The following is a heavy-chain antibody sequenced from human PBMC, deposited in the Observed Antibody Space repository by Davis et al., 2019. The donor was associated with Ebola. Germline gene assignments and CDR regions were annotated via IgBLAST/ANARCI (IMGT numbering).Heavy chain of an antibody. CDR2: ISSSSSYI. CDR3: AKAGYGSLYFDY. V-gene: IGHV3-21*04. J-gene: IGHJ4*02. D-gene: IGHD3-10*01. Sequence: GESLKISCAASGFTFSSYSMNWVRQAPGKGLEWVSSISSSSSYIYYADSVKGRFTISRDNSKNTLYLQMNSLRAEDTAVYYCAKAGYGSLYFDYWGQGTLVTVSS. CDR1: GFTFSSYS.